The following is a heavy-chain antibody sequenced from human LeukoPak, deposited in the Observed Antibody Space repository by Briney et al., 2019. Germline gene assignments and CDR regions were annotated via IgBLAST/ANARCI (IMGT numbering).Heavy chain of an antibody. V-gene: IGHV3-48*04. Sequence: PGGSLRLSCAASGFTFSSYSMNWVRHAPGKGLEWVSYISSSSSTIYYADSVKGRFTISRDNAKNSLYLQMNSLRAEDTAVYYCARARHGDFWSDYLDDAFDIWGQGTMVTVSS. D-gene: IGHD3-3*01. CDR2: ISSSSSTI. CDR1: GFTFSSYS. CDR3: ARARHGDFWSDYLDDAFDI. J-gene: IGHJ3*02.